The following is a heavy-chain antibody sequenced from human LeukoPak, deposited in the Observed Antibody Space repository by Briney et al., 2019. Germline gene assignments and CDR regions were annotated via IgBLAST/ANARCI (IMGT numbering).Heavy chain of an antibody. CDR2: IYYSGST. D-gene: IGHD5-12*01. CDR1: GGSISSSSYY. Sequence: PSETLSLTCTVSGGSISSSSYYWGWIRQPPGKGLEWIGSIYYSGSTYYNPSLKSRVTISVDTSKNQFSLKLSSVTAADTAVYYCAGLPGREVATIYVYWGQGTLVTVSS. CDR3: AGLPGREVATIYVY. V-gene: IGHV4-39*01. J-gene: IGHJ4*02.